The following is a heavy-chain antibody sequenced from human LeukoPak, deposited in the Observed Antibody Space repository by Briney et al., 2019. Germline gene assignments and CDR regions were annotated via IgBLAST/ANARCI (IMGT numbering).Heavy chain of an antibody. CDR2: ISSSSSYI. Sequence: GGVLRLSCAASGFTFSSYSMNWVRQAPGKGLEWVSSISSSSSYIYYADSVKGRFTISRDNAKNSLYLQMNSLRAEDTAVYYCARDLDVSYYYDSSGYPRTNYYYYGMDVWGQGTTVTVSS. J-gene: IGHJ6*02. V-gene: IGHV3-21*01. CDR1: GFTFSSYS. CDR3: ARDLDVSYYYDSSGYPRTNYYYYGMDV. D-gene: IGHD3-22*01.